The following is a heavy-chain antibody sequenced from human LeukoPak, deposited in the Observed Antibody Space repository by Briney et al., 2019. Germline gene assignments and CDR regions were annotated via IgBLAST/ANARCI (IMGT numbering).Heavy chain of an antibody. J-gene: IGHJ6*03. CDR2: VYSSGNT. Sequence: SETLSLTCTVSGGSISSYYWSWIRQPPGKGLEWIGYVYSSGNTKYNPSLKRRVTISVYTSENQFSLKLTSVTAADTAVYYCARAFGYNWNYYMDVWGKGTTVTVSS. D-gene: IGHD1-20*01. V-gene: IGHV4-59*01. CDR3: ARAFGYNWNYYMDV. CDR1: GGSISSYY.